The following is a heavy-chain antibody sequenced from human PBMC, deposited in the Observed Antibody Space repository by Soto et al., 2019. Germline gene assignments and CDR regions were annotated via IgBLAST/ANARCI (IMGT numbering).Heavy chain of an antibody. CDR2: IIPIFGTA. CDR1: GGTFSSYA. CDR3: ARAPTYYDYVWGSYRPGYFDY. Sequence: SVKVSCKASGGTFSSYAISWVRQAPGQGLEWMGGIIPIFGTANYAQKFQGRVTITADESTSTAYMELSSLRSEDTAVYYCARAPTYYDYVWGSYRPGYFDYWG. V-gene: IGHV1-69*13. D-gene: IGHD3-16*02. J-gene: IGHJ4*01.